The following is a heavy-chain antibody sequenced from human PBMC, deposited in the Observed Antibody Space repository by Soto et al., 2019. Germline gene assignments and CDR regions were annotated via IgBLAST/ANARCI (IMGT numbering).Heavy chain of an antibody. V-gene: IGHV4-30-2*01. CDR2: IYHSGST. J-gene: IGHJ4*02. Sequence: SETLSLTCAVSGGSISSGGYSWSWIRQPPGKGLEWIGYIYHSGSTYYNPSLRSRVTTSVDRSKNQFSLKLSSVTAADTAVYYCARVRGSSWSYYFDYWGQGTLVTVSS. CDR1: GGSISSGGYS. D-gene: IGHD6-13*01. CDR3: ARVRGSSWSYYFDY.